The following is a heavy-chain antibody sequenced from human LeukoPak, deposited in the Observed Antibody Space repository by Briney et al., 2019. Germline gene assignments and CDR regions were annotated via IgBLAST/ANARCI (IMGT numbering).Heavy chain of an antibody. CDR1: GYSISSGYY. CDR2: INHSGST. CDR3: ARLTYGSGRIGRNY. J-gene: IGHJ4*02. D-gene: IGHD3-10*01. V-gene: IGHV4-38-2*02. Sequence: SETLSLTCTVSGYSISSGYYWGWIRQPPGKGLEWIWEINHSGSTNYNPSLKSRVTISVDTSKNQFSLKLSSVTAADTAVYYCARLTYGSGRIGRNYWGQGTLVTVSS.